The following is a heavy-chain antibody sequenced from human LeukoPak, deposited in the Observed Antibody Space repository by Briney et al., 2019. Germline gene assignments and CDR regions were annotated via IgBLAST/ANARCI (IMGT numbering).Heavy chain of an antibody. J-gene: IGHJ3*02. CDR2: IYTGGNP. Sequence: GGSLRLSYVASGVTVSSNFITWAAQPPGRGLRWVPVIYTGGNPRYADSVKGRFTISRDNSKNTLYLQMNNLRAEDTATYYCARVQYSGTYSDGFDMWGQGTVVTVSS. V-gene: IGHV3-53*01. CDR3: ARVQYSGTYSDGFDM. D-gene: IGHD1-26*01. CDR1: GVTVSSNF.